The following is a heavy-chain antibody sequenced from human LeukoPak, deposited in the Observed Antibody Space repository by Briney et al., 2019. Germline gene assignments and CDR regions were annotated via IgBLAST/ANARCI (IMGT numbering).Heavy chain of an antibody. V-gene: IGHV3-53*01. Sequence: GGSLRLSCAASGFIVSNNFMSWVRRAPGKGPEWVSVMYRGGSRDYADSVKGRFTISRDNSKNTMYLQMDSLRVEDTAIYYCAREGVYNSPFDSWGRGTLVTVSS. J-gene: IGHJ4*02. CDR2: MYRGGSR. CDR1: GFIVSNNF. D-gene: IGHD1-1*01. CDR3: AREGVYNSPFDS.